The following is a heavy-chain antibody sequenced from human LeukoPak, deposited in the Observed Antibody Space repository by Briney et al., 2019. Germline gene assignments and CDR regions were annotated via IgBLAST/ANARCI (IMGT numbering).Heavy chain of an antibody. D-gene: IGHD4-17*01. CDR1: GFTFDDYA. V-gene: IGHV3-43D*03. CDR2: ISWDGGST. CDR3: AKDGLFNGPTTVTTAPDY. J-gene: IGHJ4*02. Sequence: GGSLRLSCAASGFTFDDYAMHWVRQAPGKGLEWVSLISWDGGSTYYADSVKGRFTISRDNSKNSLYLQMNSLRAEDTALYYCAKDGLFNGPTTVTTAPDYWGQGTLVTVSS.